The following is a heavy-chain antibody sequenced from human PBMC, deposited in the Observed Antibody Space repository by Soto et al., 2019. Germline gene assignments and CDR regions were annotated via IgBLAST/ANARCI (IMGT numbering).Heavy chain of an antibody. J-gene: IGHJ3*02. CDR3: ALLNWNYFNGVLDI. CDR1: GYTFTGYY. V-gene: IGHV1-2*04. CDR2: INPNSGGT. D-gene: IGHD1-7*01. Sequence: ASVKVSCKASGYTFTGYYMHWVRQAPGQGLEWMGWINPNSGGTNYAQKFQGWVTMTRDTSISTACMELSRLRSDDTAVYYCALLNWNYFNGVLDIWGQGTMVTVSS.